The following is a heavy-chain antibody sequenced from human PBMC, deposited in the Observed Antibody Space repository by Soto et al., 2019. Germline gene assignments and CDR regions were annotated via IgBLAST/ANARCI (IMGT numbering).Heavy chain of an antibody. Sequence: SVKVSCKASGGTFSSYSISWVRQAPGQGLEWVGGIIPIFGTANYAQKFQGRVTITADKSTSTAYMELSSLRSEDTAVYYCARESGSYQLLHGGFDYWGQGTLVTVSS. CDR3: ARESGSYQLLHGGFDY. CDR1: GGTFSSYS. J-gene: IGHJ4*02. V-gene: IGHV1-69*06. CDR2: IIPIFGTA. D-gene: IGHD1-26*01.